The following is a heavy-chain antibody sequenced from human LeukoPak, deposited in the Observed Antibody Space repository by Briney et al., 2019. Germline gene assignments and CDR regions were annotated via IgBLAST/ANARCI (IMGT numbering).Heavy chain of an antibody. Sequence: SETLSLTCAVYGGSFSGYYWSWIRQPPGKGLEWIGEINHSGSTNYNPSLKSRVTISVDTSKNQFSLKLSSVTAADTAVYYCARDAGWHLLHAFDIWGQGTMVTVSS. CDR2: INHSGST. J-gene: IGHJ3*02. D-gene: IGHD1-26*01. V-gene: IGHV4-34*01. CDR1: GGSFSGYY. CDR3: ARDAGWHLLHAFDI.